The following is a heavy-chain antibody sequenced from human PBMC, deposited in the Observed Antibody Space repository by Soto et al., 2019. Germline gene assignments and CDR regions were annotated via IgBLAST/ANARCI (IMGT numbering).Heavy chain of an antibody. D-gene: IGHD3-3*01. J-gene: IGHJ3*02. CDR3: ASSITILGVVIPGDAFAM. Sequence: PGKGLEWMGIIYPGYSDTRYSPSFQGQVTISADKSISTAYLQWSSLKASDTAMYYCASSITILGVVIPGDAFAMWGQGTMVTVSS. CDR2: IYPGYSDT. V-gene: IGHV5-51*01.